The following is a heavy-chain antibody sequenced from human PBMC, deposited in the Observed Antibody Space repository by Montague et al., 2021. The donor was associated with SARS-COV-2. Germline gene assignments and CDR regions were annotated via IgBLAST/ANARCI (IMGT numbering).Heavy chain of an antibody. J-gene: IGHJ4*02. CDR3: SSSTGGTEWLVL. CDR2: IPSSRRYI. D-gene: IGHD6-19*01. CDR1: GFTTTGYG. V-gene: IGHV3-21*01. Sequence: SLRLSCAASGFTTTGYGMHWVRHAPGKRLELVSSIPSSRRYISYADSVKGRFTISRDDAKNSLYLQMNSLRAEDTAVYYCSSSTGGTEWLVLWGQGTLVTVSS.